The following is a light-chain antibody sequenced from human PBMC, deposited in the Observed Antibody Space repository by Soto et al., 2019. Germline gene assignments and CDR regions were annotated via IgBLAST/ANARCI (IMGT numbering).Light chain of an antibody. CDR1: QSVSSY. J-gene: IGKJ3*01. CDR2: DAS. V-gene: IGKV3-11*01. CDR3: QQRSNWPPNT. Sequence: EIVLTQSPATLSLSPGERATLSCRASQSVSSYLAWYQQKPGRAPRLLIYDASNRATGIPARFSGSGSGTDFTLTISSLEPEDFAVYYCQQRSNWPPNTFGPGTKVDIK.